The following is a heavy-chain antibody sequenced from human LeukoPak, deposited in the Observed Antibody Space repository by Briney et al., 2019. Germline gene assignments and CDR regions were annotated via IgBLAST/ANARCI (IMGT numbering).Heavy chain of an antibody. CDR2: IYYTGST. D-gene: IGHD3-10*01. Sequence: PSQTLSLTCTVSGVSISSGGYYWSWIRQHPGKGLEWIGYIYYTGSTYYNPSLKSRVSISVDTSKNQFSLRLSSVTAADTAVYYCARRHYYGSGSYPNWFDPWGQGTLVTVSS. J-gene: IGHJ5*02. CDR3: ARRHYYGSGSYPNWFDP. CDR1: GVSISSGGYY. V-gene: IGHV4-31*03.